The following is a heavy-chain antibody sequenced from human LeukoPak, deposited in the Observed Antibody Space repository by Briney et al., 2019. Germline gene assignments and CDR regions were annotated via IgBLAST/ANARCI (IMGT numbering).Heavy chain of an antibody. CDR3: ARLVVPAAMSPKGLYYFDY. D-gene: IGHD2-2*01. CDR2: IYYSGST. V-gene: IGHV4-39*01. CDR1: GGSISSSSYY. J-gene: IGHJ4*02. Sequence: SETLSLTCTVSGGSISSSSYYWGWIRQPPGKGLEWIGSIYYSGSTYYNPSLKSRVTISVDTSKNQFSLKLSSVTAADTAVYYSARLVVPAAMSPKGLYYFDYWGQGTLVTVSS.